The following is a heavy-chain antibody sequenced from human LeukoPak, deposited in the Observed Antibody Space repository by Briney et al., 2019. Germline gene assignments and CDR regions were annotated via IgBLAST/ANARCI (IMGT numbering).Heavy chain of an antibody. V-gene: IGHV5-51*01. Sequence: PGESLKISCKGSGYSFTSYWIGWVRQMPGKGLECMGIIYAGDSDTRYSPSFQGQVTVSADKSISTAYLQWSSLKASDTAMYYCARLRIGYCSSTSCRGFDPWGQGTLVTVSS. D-gene: IGHD2-2*03. CDR1: GYSFTSYW. J-gene: IGHJ5*02. CDR3: ARLRIGYCSSTSCRGFDP. CDR2: IYAGDSDT.